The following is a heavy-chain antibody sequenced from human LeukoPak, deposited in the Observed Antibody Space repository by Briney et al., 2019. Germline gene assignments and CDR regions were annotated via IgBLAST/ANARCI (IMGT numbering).Heavy chain of an antibody. CDR2: INHSGST. V-gene: IGHV4-34*01. CDR1: GGSFSGYY. J-gene: IGHJ5*02. CDR3: ARRPERDIVVVVAATLPGDWFDP. Sequence: PSETLSLTCAVDGGSFSGYYWSWIRQPPGKGLEWIGEINHSGSTNYNPSLKSRVTISVDTSKNQFSLKLSSVTAADTAVYYCARRPERDIVVVVAATLPGDWFDPWGQGTLVTVSS. D-gene: IGHD2-15*01.